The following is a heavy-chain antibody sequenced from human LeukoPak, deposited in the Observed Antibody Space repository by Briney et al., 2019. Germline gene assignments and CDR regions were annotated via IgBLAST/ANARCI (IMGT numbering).Heavy chain of an antibody. J-gene: IGHJ6*02. CDR2: FNTNTGNP. Sequence: ASVKVSCKASGYTFTSYAMNWVRQAPGQGLEWMGWFNTNTGNPTYAQGFTGRFVFSLDTSVSTAYLQISSLKAEDTAVYYCVRALGYYYDSSGYYYGPTGYYYGMDVWGQGTTVTVSS. CDR3: VRALGYYYDSSGYYYGPTGYYYGMDV. D-gene: IGHD3-22*01. V-gene: IGHV7-4-1*02. CDR1: GYTFTSYA.